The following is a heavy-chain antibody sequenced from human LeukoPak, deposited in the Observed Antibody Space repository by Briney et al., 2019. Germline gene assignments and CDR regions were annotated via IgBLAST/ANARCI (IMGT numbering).Heavy chain of an antibody. CDR1: GGSVSSGSYY. D-gene: IGHD3-22*01. CDR3: ARALSVFPHYYDSSGYIDY. J-gene: IGHJ4*02. CDR2: INHSGST. Sequence: SETLPLTCTVSGGSVSSGSYYWSWIRQPPGKGLEWIGEINHSGSTNHNPSLKSRVTISVDTSKNQFSLKLSSVTAADTAVYYCARALSVFPHYYDSSGYIDYWGQGTLVTVSS. V-gene: IGHV4-61*01.